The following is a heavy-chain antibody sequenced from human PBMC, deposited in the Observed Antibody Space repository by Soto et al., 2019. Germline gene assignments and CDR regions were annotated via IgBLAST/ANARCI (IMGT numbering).Heavy chain of an antibody. Sequence: EVQLLESGGGLVQPGGSLRLSCAASGFTFTNYAMTWVRQAPGKGLEWVSISSGSGSGGSTNYADSVKGRVTISRDNSKNTLYLQMNSLRVEDTAVYYCAKERDDYSNYGFDYWGQGTLVTVSS. CDR2: SSGSGSGGST. CDR1: GFTFTNYA. D-gene: IGHD4-4*01. CDR3: AKERDDYSNYGFDY. J-gene: IGHJ4*02. V-gene: IGHV3-23*01.